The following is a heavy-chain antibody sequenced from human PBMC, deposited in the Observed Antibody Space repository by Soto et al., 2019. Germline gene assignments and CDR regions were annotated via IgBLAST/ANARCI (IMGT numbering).Heavy chain of an antibody. CDR3: ARDLAKGGGSAGFDY. CDR1: GYSFAGYY. CDR2: INPKSGGT. Sequence: GASVKVSCKSSGYSFAGYYIHWVRQAPGQGLEWVGWINPKSGGTKYAQKFQGRVTMTRDTSISTAYMQLRRLRSDDTAVYYCARDLAKGGGSAGFDYWGQGTLVTVSS. D-gene: IGHD1-26*01. J-gene: IGHJ4*02. V-gene: IGHV1-2*02.